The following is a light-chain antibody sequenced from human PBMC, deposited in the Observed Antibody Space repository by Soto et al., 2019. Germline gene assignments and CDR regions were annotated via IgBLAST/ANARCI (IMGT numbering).Light chain of an antibody. J-gene: IGLJ3*02. CDR3: VLYMGSGIWV. Sequence: QAVGTQEPSFSVSPGRTVTLTCGLSSGSVSTSYYPSWYQQTPGQAPRTLIYSTNTRSSGVPARFSGSILGNKAALTITGAQADDESDYYCVLYMGSGIWVFGGGTKLTVL. V-gene: IGLV8-61*01. CDR2: STN. CDR1: SGSVSTSYY.